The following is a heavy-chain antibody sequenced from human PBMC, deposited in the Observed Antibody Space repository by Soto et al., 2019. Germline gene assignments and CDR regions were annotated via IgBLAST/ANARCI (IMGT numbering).Heavy chain of an antibody. J-gene: IGHJ6*02. V-gene: IGHV3-30-3*01. CDR1: GFTFSSYA. CDR2: ISYDGSNK. Sequence: GGSLRLSCAASGFTFSSYAMHWVRQAPGKGLEWVAVISYDGSNKYYADSVKGRFTISRDNSKNTLYLQMNSLRAEDTAVYYCARDFRDYGDYVSIYYYYGMDVWGQGTTVTVSS. D-gene: IGHD4-17*01. CDR3: ARDFRDYGDYVSIYYYYGMDV.